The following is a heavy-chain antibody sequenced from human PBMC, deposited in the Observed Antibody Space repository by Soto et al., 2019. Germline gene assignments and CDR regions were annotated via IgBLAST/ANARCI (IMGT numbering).Heavy chain of an antibody. Sequence: GGSLRLSGAASGFTFSNAGISWVRQAPGKGLEWVGRIKSKTDGGTTDYAAPVKGRFTISRDDSKNTLYLQMNRLKTEDTAVYYCTNFGVVINRVDYWGQGTLVTVSS. V-gene: IGHV3-15*01. CDR2: IKSKTDGGTT. CDR3: TNFGVVINRVDY. J-gene: IGHJ4*02. CDR1: GFTFSNAG. D-gene: IGHD3-3*01.